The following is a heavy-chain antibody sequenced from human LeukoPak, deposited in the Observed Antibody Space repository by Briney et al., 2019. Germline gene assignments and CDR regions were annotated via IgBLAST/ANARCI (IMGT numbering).Heavy chain of an antibody. CDR3: ARLRAQGRNFDY. CDR2: IYYSGST. CDR1: GVSTTSTIYY. D-gene: IGHD6-6*01. Sequence: PSETLSLTCTVSGVSTTSTIYYWSWIRQPPGKGLEWIGYIYYSGSTNYNPSLKSRVTISVDTSKNQFSLKLSSVTAADTAVYYCARLRAQGRNFDYWGQGTLVTVSS. J-gene: IGHJ4*02. V-gene: IGHV4-61*01.